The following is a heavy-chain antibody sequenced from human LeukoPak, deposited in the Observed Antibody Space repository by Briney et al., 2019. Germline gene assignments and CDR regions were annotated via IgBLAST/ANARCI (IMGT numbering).Heavy chain of an antibody. J-gene: IGHJ4*02. CDR2: IKQDGSEK. D-gene: IGHD2-2*01. Sequence: GGSLRLSCAASGFTFSSYGMHWVRQAPGKGLEWVANIKQDGSEKYYVDSVKGRFTISRDNAKNSLYLQMNSLRAEDTAVYYCARPVVVPAAYYFDYWGQGTLVTVSS. CDR1: GFTFSSYG. V-gene: IGHV3-7*01. CDR3: ARPVVVPAAYYFDY.